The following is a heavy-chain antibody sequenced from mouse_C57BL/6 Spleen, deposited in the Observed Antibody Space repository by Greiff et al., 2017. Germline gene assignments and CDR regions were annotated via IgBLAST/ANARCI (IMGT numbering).Heavy chain of an antibody. Sequence: VQLPQSGAELVRPGASVTLSCKASGYTFTDYEMHWVKQTPVPGLEWIGAIDPDTGGTAYNQKFKGKAILTADNSSSTAYMELRSLTSEDSAVYYCTRRYYYGSSGYAMDYWGQGTSVTVSS. CDR2: IDPDTGGT. CDR1: GYTFTDYE. V-gene: IGHV1-15*01. J-gene: IGHJ4*01. D-gene: IGHD1-1*01. CDR3: TRRYYYGSSGYAMDY.